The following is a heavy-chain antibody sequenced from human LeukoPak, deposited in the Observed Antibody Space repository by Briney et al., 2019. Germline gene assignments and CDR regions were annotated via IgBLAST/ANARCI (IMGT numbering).Heavy chain of an antibody. V-gene: IGHV4-59*08. CDR2: IYYTGST. Sequence: SETLSLTCSVSGVSISSLYGSWIRQPPGKGLECIGYIYYTGSTNYNPSLKSRVTMFVDMCKNQFSLRLSSVTAADTAVYYCARHRAYSSSSPFDYWGQGTLVTVSS. J-gene: IGHJ4*02. CDR1: GVSISSLY. CDR3: ARHRAYSSSSPFDY. D-gene: IGHD6-6*01.